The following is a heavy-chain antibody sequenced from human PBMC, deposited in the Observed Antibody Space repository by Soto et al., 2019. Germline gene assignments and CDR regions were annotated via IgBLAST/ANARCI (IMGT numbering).Heavy chain of an antibody. V-gene: IGHV1-69*02. J-gene: IGHJ6*03. CDR1: GGTFSSYT. CDR2: IIPILGIA. CDR3: ARGVFGVVNGYYYYYYMDV. Sequence: SVKVSCKASGGTFSSYTISWVRQAPGQGLEWMGRIIPILGIANYAQKFQGRVTITADKSTSTAYMELSSLRSEDTAVYYCARGVFGVVNGYYYYYYMDVWGKGTTVTVSS. D-gene: IGHD3-3*01.